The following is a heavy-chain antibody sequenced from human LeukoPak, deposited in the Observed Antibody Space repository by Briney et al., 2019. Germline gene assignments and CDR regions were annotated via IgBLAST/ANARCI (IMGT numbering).Heavy chain of an antibody. V-gene: IGHV1-2*02. D-gene: IGHD3-22*01. CDR2: INPNSGAT. J-gene: IGHJ4*02. CDR3: ARGSGLPDSNGFHYFDY. CDR1: GYTFTSYY. Sequence: ASVKVSCESSGYTFTSYYIHWVRQAPGQGLEWMGWINPNSGATTSAQKFHDTLTMTRDTSINTAYMELRWLRSVDTAVYLCARGSGLPDSNGFHYFDYWGQGTLVTVS.